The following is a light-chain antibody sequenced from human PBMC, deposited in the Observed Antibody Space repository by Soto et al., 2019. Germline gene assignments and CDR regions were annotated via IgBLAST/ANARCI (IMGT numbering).Light chain of an antibody. CDR1: QSVSSSY. J-gene: IGKJ2*01. Sequence: EIVLTQSPGTLSLSPGERATLSCRASQSVSSSYLAWYQQKPGQAPRLLIYGASSRATGIPDRFSGSGSGTDFTPTISRLEPEEFAGYYCQQYGSSPPYTFGQGTKLEIK. CDR2: GAS. V-gene: IGKV3-20*01. CDR3: QQYGSSPPYT.